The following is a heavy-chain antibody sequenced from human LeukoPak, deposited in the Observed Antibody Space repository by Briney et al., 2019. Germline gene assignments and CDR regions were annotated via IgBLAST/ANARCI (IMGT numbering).Heavy chain of an antibody. V-gene: IGHV1-2*02. J-gene: IGHJ4*02. Sequence: GASVKVSCKASGYTFTGYYMHWVRQAPGQGLEWMGWINPDNGGTNYAQKFQGRVTMTRDMSISTAYMELGRLRSDDTAVYYCARDPSNSGYDYLYYFDYWGQGTLVTVSS. CDR2: INPDNGGT. CDR3: ARDPSNSGYDYLYYFDY. D-gene: IGHD5-12*01. CDR1: GYTFTGYY.